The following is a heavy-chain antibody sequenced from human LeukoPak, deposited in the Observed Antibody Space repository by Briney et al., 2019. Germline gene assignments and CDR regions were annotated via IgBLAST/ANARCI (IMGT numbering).Heavy chain of an antibody. CDR2: IKSKTDGGTT. J-gene: IGHJ4*02. Sequence: GGSLRLSCAASGFTFSNAWMSWVRQAPGKGLEWVGRIKSKTDGGTTDYAAPVKGRFTISRDDSKNTLYLQMNSLKTEDTAVYYCTTDMLCGYSYGLLTSSRWGQGTLVTVSS. V-gene: IGHV3-15*01. D-gene: IGHD5-18*01. CDR1: GFTFSNAW. CDR3: TTDMLCGYSYGLLTSSR.